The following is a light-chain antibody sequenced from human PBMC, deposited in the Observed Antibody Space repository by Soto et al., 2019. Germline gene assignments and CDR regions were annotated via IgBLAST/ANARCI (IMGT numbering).Light chain of an antibody. CDR2: KAS. CDR3: QQYNSYPWT. Sequence: DIQMTQSPSTLSASVGDRVTITCRASQSISSRLAWYQQKPGKAPKLLIYKASSLESGVPSRFSCSGSGTEFTLTISSLQPDDFATYYCQQYNSYPWTFGQGTNVEIK. CDR1: QSISSR. V-gene: IGKV1-5*03. J-gene: IGKJ1*01.